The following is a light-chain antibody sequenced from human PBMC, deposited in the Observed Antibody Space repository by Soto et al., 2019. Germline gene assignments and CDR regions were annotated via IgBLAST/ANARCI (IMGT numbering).Light chain of an antibody. V-gene: IGLV2-11*01. CDR2: GVS. CDR3: CSYAGSTAV. CDR1: SSDVGGYNY. Sequence: QSALTQTRSVSGSPGQSVTISCTGTSSDVGGYNYVSWYQQHPGKAPKLMIYGVSKRPSGVPDRFSGSKSGNTASLTISGLHAEDEADYYCCSYAGSTAVFGGGTQLTVL. J-gene: IGLJ2*01.